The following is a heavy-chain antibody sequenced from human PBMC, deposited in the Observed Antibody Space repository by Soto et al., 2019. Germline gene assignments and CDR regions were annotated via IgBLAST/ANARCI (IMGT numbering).Heavy chain of an antibody. CDR2: ISSSGSLI. CDR3: ATTVTTVDY. D-gene: IGHD4-17*01. CDR1: VFIFSGYG. V-gene: IGHV3-48*03. Sequence: LRLSCAASVFIFSGYGMNWVRQAPGKGLEWISYISSSGSLIYYADSLKGRFTISRDNAKNSLYLQMNSLRAEDTAVYYCATTVTTVDYWGQGTLVTVSS. J-gene: IGHJ4*02.